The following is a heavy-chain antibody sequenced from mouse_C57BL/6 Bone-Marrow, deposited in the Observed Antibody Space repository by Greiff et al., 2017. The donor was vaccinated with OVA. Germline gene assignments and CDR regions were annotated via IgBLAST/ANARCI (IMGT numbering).Heavy chain of an antibody. V-gene: IGHV1-54*01. D-gene: IGHD1-1*01. CDR2: INPGSGGT. Sequence: VKLQQSGAELVRPGTSVKVSCKASGYAFTNYLIEWVKQRPGQGLEWIGVINPGSGGTNYNEKFKGKATLTADKSSSTAYMQLSRLTSEASAVYFCASWGYYGTTDYWGQGTTLTVSS. CDR3: ASWGYYGTTDY. J-gene: IGHJ2*01. CDR1: GYAFTNYL.